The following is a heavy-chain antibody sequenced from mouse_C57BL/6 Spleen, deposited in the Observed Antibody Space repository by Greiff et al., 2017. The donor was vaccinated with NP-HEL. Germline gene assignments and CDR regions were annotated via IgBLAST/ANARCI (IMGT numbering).Heavy chain of an antibody. CDR1: GFTFSSYG. Sequence: EVQLQESGGGLVKPGGSLKLSCAASGFTFSSYGMSWVRQTPDKRLEWVATIRSGGSYTYYPDSVKGRFTISRDNAKNTLYLQMSSLKSEDTAMYYCARQEDYSWFAYWGQGTLVTVSA. J-gene: IGHJ3*01. CDR2: IRSGGSYT. D-gene: IGHD1-1*01. V-gene: IGHV5-6*01. CDR3: ARQEDYSWFAY.